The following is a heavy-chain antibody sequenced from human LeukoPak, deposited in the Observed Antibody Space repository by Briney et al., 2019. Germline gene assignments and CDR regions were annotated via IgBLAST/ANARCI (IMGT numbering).Heavy chain of an antibody. J-gene: IGHJ6*02. D-gene: IGHD6-13*01. CDR3: ARDLGIAAAEYGMDV. CDR1: GFTFSSYW. V-gene: IGHV3-74*01. CDR2: IHSDGRIT. Sequence: GGSLRLSCAGSGFTFSSYWMHWVRQAPGKGLVWVSRIHSDGRITTYADSVKGRFTISKDNARNTLYLQMNTLRVEDTAVYYCARDLGIAAAEYGMDVWGQGTTVTVSS.